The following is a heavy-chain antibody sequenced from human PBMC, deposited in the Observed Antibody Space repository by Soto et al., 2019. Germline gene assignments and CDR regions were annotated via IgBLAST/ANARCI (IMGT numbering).Heavy chain of an antibody. Sequence: QVQLVQSGAEVKKPGASVKVSCKASGYTFTSYYMHWVRQAPGQGLEWMGIINPSGGSTSYAQKVQGRVTMTRDTSTSTVYMELSSLRSEDTAVYYCARAGGVGYCSGGSCYPFDYWGQGTLVTVSS. CDR2: INPSGGST. V-gene: IGHV1-46*03. D-gene: IGHD2-15*01. J-gene: IGHJ4*02. CDR1: GYTFTSYY. CDR3: ARAGGVGYCSGGSCYPFDY.